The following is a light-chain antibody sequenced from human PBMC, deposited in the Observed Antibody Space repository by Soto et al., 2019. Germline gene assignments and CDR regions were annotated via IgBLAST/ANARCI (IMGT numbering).Light chain of an antibody. CDR2: DTS. V-gene: IGKV3-11*01. Sequence: EIVLTQSPATLSLSPGERATLSCRASQSVSSYLAWYQQKPGQAPRLLISDTSNRATGIPARFSGSGSGIDFTLTISSLEPEDFAVYYCQQRSNWPRTFGQGTKVEIK. J-gene: IGKJ1*01. CDR3: QQRSNWPRT. CDR1: QSVSSY.